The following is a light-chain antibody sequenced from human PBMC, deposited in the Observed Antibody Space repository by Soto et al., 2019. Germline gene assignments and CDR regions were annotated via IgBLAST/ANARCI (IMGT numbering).Light chain of an antibody. Sequence: DIQMTQSPSSLSASVGDRVTITCRASQSISSYLNWYQQKPGKAHTLPIYAASSLQSGVPPSFSGSGPGTDFTLTISSLHPEDFATYYCRPSYSTPQPFGQGTKVAIK. V-gene: IGKV1-39*01. J-gene: IGKJ1*01. CDR2: AAS. CDR1: QSISSY. CDR3: RPSYSTPQP.